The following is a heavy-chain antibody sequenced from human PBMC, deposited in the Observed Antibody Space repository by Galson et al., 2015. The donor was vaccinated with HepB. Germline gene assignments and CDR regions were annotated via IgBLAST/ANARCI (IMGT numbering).Heavy chain of an antibody. V-gene: IGHV1-69*02. CDR1: GGTFSSYT. Sequence: SVKVSCKASGGTFSSYTISWVRQAPGQGLEWMGRIIPTLGIANYAQKFQGRVTITADKSTSTAYMELSSPRSEDTAVYYCARIAAADLGNWFDPWGQGTLVTVSS. CDR2: IIPTLGIA. CDR3: ARIAAADLGNWFDP. D-gene: IGHD6-13*01. J-gene: IGHJ5*02.